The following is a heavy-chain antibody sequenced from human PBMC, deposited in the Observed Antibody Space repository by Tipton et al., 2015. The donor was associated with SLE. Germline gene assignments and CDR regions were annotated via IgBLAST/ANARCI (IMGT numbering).Heavy chain of an antibody. CDR3: ARGYCSGGSCSYWYFDL. CDR1: GGSFSGNH. J-gene: IGHJ2*01. V-gene: IGHV4-34*01. D-gene: IGHD2-15*01. Sequence: TLSLTCAVYGGSFSGNHFPRLRQPPGFVPYLIGQINHRGSTNYNPSLKRRVTISVDTSKNQFSLKLSSVTAADTAVYYCARGYCSGGSCSYWYFDLWGRGTLVTVSS. CDR2: INHRGST.